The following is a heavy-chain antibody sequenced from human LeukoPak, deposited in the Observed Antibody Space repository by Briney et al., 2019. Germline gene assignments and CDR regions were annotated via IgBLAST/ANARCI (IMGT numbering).Heavy chain of an antibody. Sequence: SETLSLPCTVSGGSISSYYWSWIRQPPGKGLEWIGYIYYSGSTNYNPSLKSRVTISVDTSKNQFSLKLSSVTAADTAVYYCARDKKEVRVGSGSQYYYYYYGMDVWGQGTTVTVSS. CDR1: GGSISSYY. CDR2: IYYSGST. V-gene: IGHV4-59*01. J-gene: IGHJ6*02. CDR3: ARDKKEVRVGSGSQYYYYYYGMDV. D-gene: IGHD3-10*01.